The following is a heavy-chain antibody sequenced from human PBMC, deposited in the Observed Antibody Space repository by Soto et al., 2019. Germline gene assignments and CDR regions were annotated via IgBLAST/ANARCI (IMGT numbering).Heavy chain of an antibody. V-gene: IGHV3-9*01. Sequence: EVQLVESGGGLVQPGRSLRLSCAASGFTFDDYAMHWVRQGPGKGLEWVSGISWNSSSIGYADSVKGRFTISRDNAKNSLYLQMNSLRAEDTALYYCAKARGFLEWLSPSDFDYWGQGTLVTVSS. CDR2: ISWNSSSI. D-gene: IGHD3-3*01. CDR1: GFTFDDYA. J-gene: IGHJ4*02. CDR3: AKARGFLEWLSPSDFDY.